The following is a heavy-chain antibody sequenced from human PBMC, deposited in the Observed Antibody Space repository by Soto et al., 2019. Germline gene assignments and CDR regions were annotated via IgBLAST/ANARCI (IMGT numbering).Heavy chain of an antibody. V-gene: IGHV4-39*01. Sequence: TSETLSLTCTVSGGSISSSSYYWGWIRQPPGKGLEWIGSIYYSGSTYYNPSLKSRVTISVDTSKNQFSLKLSSVTAADTAVYYCARHVKETEMATTRLDYWGQGTLVTVSS. J-gene: IGHJ4*02. D-gene: IGHD5-12*01. CDR3: ARHVKETEMATTRLDY. CDR2: IYYSGST. CDR1: GGSISSSSYY.